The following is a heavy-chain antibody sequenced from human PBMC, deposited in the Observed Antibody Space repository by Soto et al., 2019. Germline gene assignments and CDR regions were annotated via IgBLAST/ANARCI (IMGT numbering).Heavy chain of an antibody. J-gene: IGHJ4*02. CDR3: ARHFSVDYFDY. Sequence: SETLSLTCTVSGGSISGSSYYWGWIRQPPGKGLEWIGNIYYSGSTYYNPSLKSRVTISVDTSKNQFSLKLSSVTAADTAVYYCARHFSVDYFDYWGQGALVTVS. CDR1: GGSISGSSYY. CDR2: IYYSGST. V-gene: IGHV4-39*01.